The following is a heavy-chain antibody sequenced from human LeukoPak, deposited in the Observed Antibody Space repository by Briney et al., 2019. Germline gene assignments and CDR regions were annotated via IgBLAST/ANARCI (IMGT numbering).Heavy chain of an antibody. V-gene: IGHV4-59*01. CDR3: ARDRGTIAAHFDY. CDR2: IYFSGST. Sequence: PSETLSLTCTVSGGSISSYYWSWIRQPPGKGLEWIGYIYFSGSTNYNPSLKSRVTISVDTSKNQFSLKLSSVTAADTAVYYCARDRGTIAAHFDYWGQGTLVTVSS. CDR1: GGSISSYY. D-gene: IGHD6-6*01. J-gene: IGHJ4*02.